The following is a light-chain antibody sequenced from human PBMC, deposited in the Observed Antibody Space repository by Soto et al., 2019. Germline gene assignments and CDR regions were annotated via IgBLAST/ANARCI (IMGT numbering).Light chain of an antibody. J-gene: IGLJ2*01. V-gene: IGLV1-47*01. CDR2: KND. CDR3: ASWDDILSVVL. CDR1: PSNIGANP. Sequence: QSVVTQPPSASGTPGQSITMSCSGSPSNIGANPLYWYQQLPGTAPKLLIFKNDQRPSGVHDRFSESKSGTSASLAISGLRSVDVAHFFCASWDDILSVVLFGGGTQVTVL.